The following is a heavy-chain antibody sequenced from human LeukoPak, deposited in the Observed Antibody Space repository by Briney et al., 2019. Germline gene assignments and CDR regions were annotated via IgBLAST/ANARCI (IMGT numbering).Heavy chain of an antibody. Sequence: PSEILSLTCAVSGYSISSGYYWGWIRQPPGKGLEWIGSIYHSGSTYYNPSLKSRVTISVDTSKNQFSLKLSSVTAADTAVYFCARGPYSYDSSGAFDIWGQGTMVTVSS. CDR1: GYSISSGYY. D-gene: IGHD3-22*01. CDR3: ARGPYSYDSSGAFDI. V-gene: IGHV4-38-2*01. J-gene: IGHJ3*02. CDR2: IYHSGST.